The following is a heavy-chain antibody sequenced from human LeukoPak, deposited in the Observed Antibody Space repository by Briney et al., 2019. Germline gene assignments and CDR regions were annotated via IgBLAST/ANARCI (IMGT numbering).Heavy chain of an antibody. J-gene: IGHJ4*02. V-gene: IGHV1-18*01. CDR1: GYTFSTYG. Sequence: ASVKVSCKTSGYTFSTYGISWVRQAPGQGLEWMGWITAYNGDTSYAQKFQGRVTTTTDTSTSTAYMELRSLRSDDTAVYFCARHSSSWYFLDYWGQGTLVTVSS. CDR2: ITAYNGDT. D-gene: IGHD6-13*01. CDR3: ARHSSSWYFLDY.